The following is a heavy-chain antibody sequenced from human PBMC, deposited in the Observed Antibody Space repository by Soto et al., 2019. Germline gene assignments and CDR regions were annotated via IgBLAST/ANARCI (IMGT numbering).Heavy chain of an antibody. CDR1: GGSINTFY. Sequence: QVRLQESGPGLLKPSETLSLTCTVSGGSINTFYWSWVRQPAGKGLEWIGRIFSSGSTSFNPSLEKRGTKLVGTSKHPFSLNLGFGTPADMGVFLCARGGSYCSYHFRHGIQVRSFDFWGQGALVTVSS. CDR2: IFSSGST. J-gene: IGHJ4*02. D-gene: IGHD5-18*01. CDR3: ARGGSYCSYHFRHGIQVRSFDF. V-gene: IGHV4-4*07.